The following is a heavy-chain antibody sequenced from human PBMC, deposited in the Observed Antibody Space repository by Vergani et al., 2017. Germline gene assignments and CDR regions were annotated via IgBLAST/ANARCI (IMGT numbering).Heavy chain of an antibody. CDR3: ARFYYSDSSGSDNWFDP. D-gene: IGHD3-22*01. CDR1: GGSISSYY. V-gene: IGHV4-59*01. J-gene: IGHJ5*02. CDR2: IYYSGST. Sequence: QVQLQESGPGLVKPSETLSLTCTVSGGSISSYYWSWIRQPPGKGLEWIGYIYYSGSTHYNPSLKSRVTISLDTSKNQFSLKLSSVTAADTAVYYCARFYYSDSSGSDNWFDPWGQGTLVTVSS.